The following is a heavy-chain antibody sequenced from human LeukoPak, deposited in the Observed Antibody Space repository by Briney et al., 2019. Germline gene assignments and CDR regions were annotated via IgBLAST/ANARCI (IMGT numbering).Heavy chain of an antibody. D-gene: IGHD3-3*01. CDR1: GFTFSSYW. J-gene: IGHJ3*02. CDR2: IKQDGSEK. CDR3: ARDVDFWSGYPPTHDAFDI. V-gene: IGHV3-7*01. Sequence: GGSLRLSCAASGFTFSSYWMSWVRQAPGKGLEWVANIKQDGSEKYYVDSVKGRFTISRDNAKNSLYLQMNSLRAEDTAVYYCARDVDFWSGYPPTHDAFDIWGQGTMVTVFS.